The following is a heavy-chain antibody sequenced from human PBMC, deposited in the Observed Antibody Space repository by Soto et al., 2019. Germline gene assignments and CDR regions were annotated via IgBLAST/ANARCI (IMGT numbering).Heavy chain of an antibody. CDR1: GGSISSGGYS. Sequence: QLQLQESGSGLVKPSQTLSLTCAVSGGSISSGGYSWSWIRQPPGKGLEWIGYIYHSGSTYYNPSLKSRVXXXVXXSQNQFSRKLSSVTAADTAVYYCARGMTTVTTLDYWGQGTLVTVSS. V-gene: IGHV4-30-2*01. CDR3: ARGMTTVTTLDY. J-gene: IGHJ4*02. CDR2: IYHSGST. D-gene: IGHD4-4*01.